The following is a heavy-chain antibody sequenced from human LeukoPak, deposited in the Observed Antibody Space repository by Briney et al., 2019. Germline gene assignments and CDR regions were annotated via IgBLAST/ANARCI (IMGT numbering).Heavy chain of an antibody. CDR1: GSSVSGGDSY. J-gene: IGHJ4*02. Sequence: KASETLSLTCNVSGSSVSGGDSYWTWIRQPPGKGLEWIGYVSYSGTTKYNPSLKSRVSMSVHTSRSQFSMELHSVNAADTAVYFCARHGFVPGSNTRYPGYFDYWGQGFRVTVSS. CDR3: ARHGFVPGSNTRYPGYFDY. V-gene: IGHV4-61*08. D-gene: IGHD6-13*01. CDR2: VSYSGTT.